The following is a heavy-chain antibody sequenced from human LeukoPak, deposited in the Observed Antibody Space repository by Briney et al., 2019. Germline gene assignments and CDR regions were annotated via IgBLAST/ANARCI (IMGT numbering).Heavy chain of an antibody. J-gene: IGHJ4*02. Sequence: ASVKVSCKASGYTFISYGISWVRQAPGQGLEWMGWISPENGNTNSAQKLQGRVTMTTDTSTSTAYMELRSLTSDDTAVYYCTKRGTIGDPFDYWAREPWSPSPQ. CDR1: GYTFISYG. CDR2: ISPENGNT. V-gene: IGHV1-18*01. CDR3: TKRGTIGDPFDY. D-gene: IGHD3-10*01.